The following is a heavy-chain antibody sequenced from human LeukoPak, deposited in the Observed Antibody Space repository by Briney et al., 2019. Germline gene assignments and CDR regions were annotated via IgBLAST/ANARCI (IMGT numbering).Heavy chain of an antibody. Sequence: SETLSLTCAVYGGSFSGYYWSWIRQPPGKGLEWIGGINHSGSTNYNPSLKTRVTISVDTSKKQFSLKLSSVTAADTGVYYCARAGTYYYDSSGSPRRGNFDYWGQGTLVTVSS. CDR3: ARAGTYYYDSSGSPRRGNFDY. D-gene: IGHD3-22*01. CDR1: GGSFSGYY. CDR2: INHSGST. J-gene: IGHJ4*02. V-gene: IGHV4-34*01.